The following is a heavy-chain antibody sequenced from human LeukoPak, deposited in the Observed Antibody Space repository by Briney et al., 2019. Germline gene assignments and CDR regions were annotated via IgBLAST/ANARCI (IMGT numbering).Heavy chain of an antibody. D-gene: IGHD5-24*01. J-gene: IGHJ4*02. Sequence: SETLSLTCTVSGGSISSGGYYWSWIRQPPGKGLEWIGYIYHSGGTSYNPSLKSRVTISVDRSKTQFSLTLSSVTAADTAVYYCATEGGDGYNLHYWGQGTLVTVSS. CDR1: GGSISSGGYY. CDR2: IYHSGGT. CDR3: ATEGGDGYNLHY. V-gene: IGHV4-30-2*01.